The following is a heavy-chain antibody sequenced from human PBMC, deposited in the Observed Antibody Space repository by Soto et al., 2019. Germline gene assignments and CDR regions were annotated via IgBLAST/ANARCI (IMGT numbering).Heavy chain of an antibody. Sequence: PSETLSLTCTVSGGSISSYYWSWIRQPAGKGLEWIGRIYTSGSTNYNPSLKSRVTMSVDTSKNQFSLKLSSVTAADTAVYYCARDGYSSSWYWFDPWGQGTLVTVSS. CDR1: GGSISSYY. CDR3: ARDGYSSSWYWFDP. V-gene: IGHV4-4*07. D-gene: IGHD6-13*01. J-gene: IGHJ5*02. CDR2: IYTSGST.